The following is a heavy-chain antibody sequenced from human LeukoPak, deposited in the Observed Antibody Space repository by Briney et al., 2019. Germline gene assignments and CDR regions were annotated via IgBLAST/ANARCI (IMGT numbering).Heavy chain of an antibody. CDR2: IYYSGST. CDR1: GGSISSYY. CDR3: AKEGYDFWSGYCDY. J-gene: IGHJ4*02. Sequence: SETLSLTCTVSGGSISSYYWSWIRQPPGKGLEWIRYIYYSGSTNYNPSLKSRVTISVDTSKNQFSLKLSSVTAADTAVYYCAKEGYDFWSGYCDYWGQGTLVTVSS. D-gene: IGHD3-3*01. V-gene: IGHV4-59*12.